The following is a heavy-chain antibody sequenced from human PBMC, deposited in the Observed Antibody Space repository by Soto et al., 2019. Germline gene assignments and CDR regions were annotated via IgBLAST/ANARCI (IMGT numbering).Heavy chain of an antibody. J-gene: IGHJ5*02. Sequence: QVQLVQSGAEVKKPGASVKVSCKASGYTFTNYGISWVRQAPGQGLEWMGWISAYNGNTKYAQKLQGRVTMNTDTSTSTAYMELRSLRSDDTAVYYCARGVGSGSYYNQYHWFDPWGQGPLVTVSS. V-gene: IGHV1-18*01. CDR1: GYTFTNYG. D-gene: IGHD3-10*01. CDR3: ARGVGSGSYYNQYHWFDP. CDR2: ISAYNGNT.